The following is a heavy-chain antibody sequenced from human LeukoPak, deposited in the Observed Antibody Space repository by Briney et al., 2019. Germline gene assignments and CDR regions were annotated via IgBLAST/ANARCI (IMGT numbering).Heavy chain of an antibody. CDR3: ARDVSYYGSGSYYNDYYMDV. D-gene: IGHD3-10*01. CDR2: IYSGGST. V-gene: IGHV3-53*01. CDR1: GFTVSSNY. J-gene: IGHJ6*03. Sequence: GGSLRLSCAASGFTVSSNYMSWVRQAPGKGLEWVSVIYSGGSTYYADSVKGRFTISRDNSKNTLYLQMNSLRAEDTAVYYCARDVSYYGSGSYYNDYYMDVWGKGTTVTISS.